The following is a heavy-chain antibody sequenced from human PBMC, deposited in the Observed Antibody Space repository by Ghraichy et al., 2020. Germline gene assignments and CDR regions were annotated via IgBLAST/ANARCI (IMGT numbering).Heavy chain of an antibody. J-gene: IGHJ6*02. CDR1: GFSVSSNY. Sequence: GGSLRLSCAASGFSVSSNYMSWVRQAPGKGLEWVSVIYSGGITYYADSVKGRFTISRDNSKNTMYLQMNSLRAEDTAVYYCAKEGRLYTGRSYGMDVWGQGTTVTVSS. V-gene: IGHV3-53*01. CDR2: IYSGGIT. D-gene: IGHD1-26*01. CDR3: AKEGRLYTGRSYGMDV.